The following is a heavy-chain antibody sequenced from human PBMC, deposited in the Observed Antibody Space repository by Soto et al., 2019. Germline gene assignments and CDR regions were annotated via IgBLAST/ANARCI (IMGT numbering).Heavy chain of an antibody. V-gene: IGHV2-70*16. CDR3: TRSTNWNYEYYFDY. Sequence: GPMLVASKQPVLLICAFSGFSLSRKVVSVVWIIRPPGKALEFLALIDWEEEKFSSPSLRTRHTVTKDTSKSQVVLTLTNGDPVDTATYYCTRSTNWNYEYYFDYWGQGTLVTVSS. CDR1: GFSLSRKVVS. J-gene: IGHJ4*02. D-gene: IGHD1-7*01. CDR2: IDWEEEK.